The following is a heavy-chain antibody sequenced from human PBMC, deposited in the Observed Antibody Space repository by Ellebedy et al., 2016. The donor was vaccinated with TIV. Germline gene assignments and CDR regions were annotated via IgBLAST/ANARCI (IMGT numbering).Heavy chain of an antibody. CDR3: AGGYFAMDV. Sequence: MPSETLSLTCDVHGESLTNDYWSWIRQSPGKGLEWIGEINHSGGSNYNPSLKSRVTVSVDTSKNQFSLKLTSVTAADTAVYYCAGGYFAMDVWGQGTTVTVSS. J-gene: IGHJ6*02. CDR2: INHSGGS. CDR1: GESLTNDY. V-gene: IGHV4-34*01.